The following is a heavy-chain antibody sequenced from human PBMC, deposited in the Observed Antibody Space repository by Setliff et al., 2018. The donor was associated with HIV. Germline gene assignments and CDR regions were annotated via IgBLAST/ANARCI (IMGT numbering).Heavy chain of an antibody. J-gene: IGHJ4*02. V-gene: IGHV4-39*07. D-gene: IGHD6-13*01. CDR1: GGSISSSSYY. CDR3: ARDGYSSSWYVISGSFDY. CDR2: VYYSGST. Sequence: LSLTCIVSGGSISSSSYYWGWIRQPPGKGLEWIGTVYYSGSTYYNPSLKSRVTISVDTSENQFSLKLSSVTAADTAVYYCARDGYSSSWYVISGSFDYWGQGILVTVS.